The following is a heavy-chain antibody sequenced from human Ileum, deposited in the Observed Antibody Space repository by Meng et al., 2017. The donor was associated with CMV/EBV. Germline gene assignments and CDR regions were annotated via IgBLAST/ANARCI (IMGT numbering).Heavy chain of an antibody. CDR3: VREQWLVHSFDK. J-gene: IGHJ4*02. V-gene: IGHV3-23*03. CDR2: IYSGGAGSM. Sequence: GGSLRLSCAASGFSISSYAMTWVRQAPGKGLEWVSVIYSGGAGSMYFVDSVRGRFTISRDNAKNSLRLQINSLRAEDTAVYYCVREQWLVHSFDKWGQGTLVTVSS. D-gene: IGHD6-19*01. CDR1: GFSISSYA.